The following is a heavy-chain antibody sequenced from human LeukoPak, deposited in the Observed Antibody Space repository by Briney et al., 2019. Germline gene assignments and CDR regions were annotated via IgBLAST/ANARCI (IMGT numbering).Heavy chain of an antibody. CDR3: ARGWNCGGDCYFYYYVMDV. J-gene: IGHJ6*02. V-gene: IGHV1-46*01. D-gene: IGHD2-21*02. CDR1: GYILTNYY. Sequence: AASVTVSCKASGYILTNYYMHWVRQAPGQGLEWMGIINPSDGGTNYAQNFQDRVTMTRDTSTSTVYMELSSLRSDDTAVYYCARGWNCGGDCYFYYYVMDVWGQGTTVTVSS. CDR2: INPSDGGT.